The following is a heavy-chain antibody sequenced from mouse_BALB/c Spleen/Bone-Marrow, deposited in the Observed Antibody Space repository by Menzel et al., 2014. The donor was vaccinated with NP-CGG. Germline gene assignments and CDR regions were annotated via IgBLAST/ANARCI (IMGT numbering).Heavy chain of an antibody. CDR3: VRHDGDGGFAY. D-gene: IGHD3-3*01. J-gene: IGHJ3*01. CDR2: IRSKSNNYAT. Sequence: VQLKESGGGLVQPKGSLKLSCAASGFTFNTYAMNWVRQAPGKGLEWVARIRSKSNNYATYYADSVKDRFTISRDDSQSMLYLQMNNLETEDTAMYYCVRHDGDGGFAYWGQGTLVTVSA. CDR1: GFTFNTYA. V-gene: IGHV10-1*02.